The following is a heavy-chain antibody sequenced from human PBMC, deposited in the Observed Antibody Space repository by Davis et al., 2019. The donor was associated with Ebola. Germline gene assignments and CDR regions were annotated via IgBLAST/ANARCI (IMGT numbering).Heavy chain of an antibody. V-gene: IGHV1-2*06. Sequence: ASVKVSCKASGYTFTGYYMHWVRQAPGQGLEWMGRINPNSGGTNYAQKFQGRVTMTRDTSISTAYMELSSLRSEDTAVYYCARDPGNYYYGSGSLDYWGQGTLVTVSS. CDR1: GYTFTGYY. J-gene: IGHJ4*02. CDR2: INPNSGGT. CDR3: ARDPGNYYYGSGSLDY. D-gene: IGHD3-10*01.